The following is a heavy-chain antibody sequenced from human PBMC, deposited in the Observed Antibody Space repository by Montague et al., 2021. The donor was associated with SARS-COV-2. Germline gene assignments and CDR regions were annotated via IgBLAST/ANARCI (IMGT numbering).Heavy chain of an antibody. Sequence: SETLSLTRTVSGGSISSYYWSWIRQPPGKGLEWIGYIYYSGSTNXNPSLKSRVTISVDTSKNQFSLKLSSVTAADTAVYYCARDGSGSYYNVHQNWFDPWGQGTLVIVSS. D-gene: IGHD3-10*01. CDR1: GGSISSYY. V-gene: IGHV4-59*01. CDR2: IYYSGST. CDR3: ARDGSGSYYNVHQNWFDP. J-gene: IGHJ5*02.